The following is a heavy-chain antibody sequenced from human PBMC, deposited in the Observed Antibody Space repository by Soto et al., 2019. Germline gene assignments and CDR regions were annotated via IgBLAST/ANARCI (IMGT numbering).Heavy chain of an antibody. D-gene: IGHD3-3*01. CDR2: IVVGSGNT. CDR3: AADKGLRFLEWLHDAFDI. CDR1: GFTFTSSA. V-gene: IGHV1-58*01. J-gene: IGHJ3*02. Sequence: VASVKVSCKXSGFTFTSSAVQWVRQARGQRLEWIGWIVVGSGNTNYAQKFQERVTITRDMSTSTAYMELSSLRSEDTAVYYCAADKGLRFLEWLHDAFDIWGQGTMVTVSS.